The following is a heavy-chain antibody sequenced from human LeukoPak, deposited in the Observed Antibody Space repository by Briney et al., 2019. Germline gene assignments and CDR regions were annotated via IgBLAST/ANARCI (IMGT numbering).Heavy chain of an antibody. J-gene: IGHJ4*02. D-gene: IGHD3-22*01. V-gene: IGHV4-38-2*02. CDR2: IYHSGST. CDR1: GYSISSGYY. Sequence: SETLSLTCTVSGYSISSGYYWGWIRQPPGKGLEWIGSIYHSGSTYYNPSLKSRVTISVDTSKNQFSLKLSSVTAADTAVYYCARRNSDYYDSSGYYTKTYYFDYWGQGTLVTVSS. CDR3: ARRNSDYYDSSGYYTKTYYFDY.